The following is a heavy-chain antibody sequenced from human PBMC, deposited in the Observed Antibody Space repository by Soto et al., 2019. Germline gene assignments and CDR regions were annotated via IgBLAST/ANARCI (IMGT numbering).Heavy chain of an antibody. CDR1: GGSISSYY. CDR3: ASGGGECTNGVCYTGLFDY. Sequence: SETLSLTCTVSGGSISSYYWSWIRQPPGKGLEWIGYIYYSGSTNYNPSLKSRVTISVDTSKNQFSLKLSSVTAADTAVYYCASGGGECTNGVCYTGLFDYWGQGTLVTVSS. V-gene: IGHV4-59*01. CDR2: IYYSGST. J-gene: IGHJ4*02. D-gene: IGHD2-8*01.